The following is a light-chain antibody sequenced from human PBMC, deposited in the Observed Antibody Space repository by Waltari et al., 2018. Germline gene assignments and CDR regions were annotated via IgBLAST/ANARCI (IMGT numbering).Light chain of an antibody. CDR3: HSYDRSLDGVV. CDR1: SSNIGADYG. V-gene: IGLV1-40*01. Sequence: QSVLTPPPSVSGAPGQTVTISCTGSSSNIGADYGVHWYQQLPGTAPKLLIDNGANRPSGVPDRFSGSRSGTSASLAITGLQAEDEADYFCHSYDRSLDGVVFGGGTKLTVL. J-gene: IGLJ2*01. CDR2: NGA.